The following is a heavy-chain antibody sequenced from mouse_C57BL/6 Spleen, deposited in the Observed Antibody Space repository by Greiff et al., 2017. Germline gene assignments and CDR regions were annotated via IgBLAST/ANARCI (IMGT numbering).Heavy chain of an antibody. CDR2: IYPGDGDT. J-gene: IGHJ2*01. CDR1: GYAFSSYW. Sequence: LQESGAELVKPGASVKISCKASGYAFSSYWMNWVTQRPGKGLEWIGQIYPGDGDTYYNGKFKGQATLSADNSYSTAYMQLSSLTSEDSEVYLRARKRGVFDYWGQVTTLTVSS. CDR3: ARKRGVFDY. V-gene: IGHV1-80*01.